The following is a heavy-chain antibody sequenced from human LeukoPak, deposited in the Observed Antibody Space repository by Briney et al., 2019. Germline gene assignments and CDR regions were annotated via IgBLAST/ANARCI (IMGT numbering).Heavy chain of an antibody. D-gene: IGHD3-22*01. Sequence: PSETLSLTCTVSGGSISSSSYYWGWIRQPPGKGLEWIGSIYYSGSTYYNPSLKGRVTISVDTSKNQFSLKLSSVTAADTAVYYCARVPQYYYDSSGYHLGIYYFDYWGQGTLVTVSS. CDR3: ARVPQYYYDSSGYHLGIYYFDY. J-gene: IGHJ4*02. CDR1: GGSISSSSYY. V-gene: IGHV4-39*01. CDR2: IYYSGST.